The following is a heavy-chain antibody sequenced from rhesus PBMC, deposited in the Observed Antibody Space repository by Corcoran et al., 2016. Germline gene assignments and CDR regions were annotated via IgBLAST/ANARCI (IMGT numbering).Heavy chain of an antibody. CDR1: GGSFTTYW. V-gene: IGHV4-80*01. CDR3: ARYAGWSSWSPGFDL. Sequence: QMQLQESGPGLVKPSETLSLTCAVSGGSFTTYWWTWIRQSPGHELEWVGEVNGNTGNTNYNPSLKSRVSLSKDASNRHFSLKLNSVTAADTAIYYCARYAGWSSWSPGFDLWGQGLRVIVSS. J-gene: IGHJ3*01. D-gene: IGHD2-15*01. CDR2: VNGNTGNT.